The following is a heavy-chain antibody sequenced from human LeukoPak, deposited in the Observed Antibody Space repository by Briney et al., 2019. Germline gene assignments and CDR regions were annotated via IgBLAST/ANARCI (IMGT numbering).Heavy chain of an antibody. CDR1: GFTFSSHG. Sequence: PGGSLRLSCAASGFTFSSHGMHWVRQAPGKGLEWVALISYDESDKYYADSVKGRFTISRDNSKNTLYLQTNSLRAEDTAVYYCAKRWTGYFDYWGQGTLVTVSS. CDR3: AKRWTGYFDY. D-gene: IGHD3/OR15-3a*01. J-gene: IGHJ4*02. CDR2: ISYDESDK. V-gene: IGHV3-30*18.